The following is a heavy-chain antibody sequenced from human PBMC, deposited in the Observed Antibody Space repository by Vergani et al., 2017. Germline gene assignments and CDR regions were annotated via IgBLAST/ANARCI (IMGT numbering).Heavy chain of an antibody. CDR1: GGSISSSNW. CDR3: ARTYYYGSGSQFDY. D-gene: IGHD3-10*01. V-gene: IGHV4-4*02. CDR2: IYHSGST. J-gene: IGHJ4*02. Sequence: QVQLPESGPGLVKPSGTLSLTCAVSGGSISSSNWWSWVRQPPGKGLEWIGEIYHSGSTNYNPSLKSRVSISVDKSKNQFSLRLSSVTAADTAMYYCARTYYYGSGSQFDYWGQGTLVTVSS.